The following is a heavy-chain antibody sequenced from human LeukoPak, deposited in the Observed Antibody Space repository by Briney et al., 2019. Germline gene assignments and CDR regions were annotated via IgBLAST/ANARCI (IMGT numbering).Heavy chain of an antibody. CDR2: IIPIFGTA. V-gene: IGHV1-69*13. Sequence: GASVKVSCKASGGTLSRYAISWVRQAPGQGLEWMGGIIPIFGTANYAQKFQGRVTITADESTSTAYMELSSLRSEDTAVYYCARDLGDSFDYWGQGTLVTVSS. CDR1: GGTLSRYA. CDR3: ARDLGDSFDY. J-gene: IGHJ4*02. D-gene: IGHD3-10*01.